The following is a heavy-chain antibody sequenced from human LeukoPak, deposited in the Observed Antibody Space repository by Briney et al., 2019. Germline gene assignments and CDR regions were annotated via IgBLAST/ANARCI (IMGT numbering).Heavy chain of an antibody. V-gene: IGHV3-23*01. CDR3: AKDGGPTVFYYFDY. Sequence: PGGSLRLSCAASGFTFSNYATSWVRRAPGKGLEWVSGISGSSGGTNYADPVKGRFTISRDNSRNTLYLQMNSLRAEDTAIYYCAKDGGPTVFYYFDYWGQGTLITVSS. CDR1: GFTFSNYA. J-gene: IGHJ4*02. D-gene: IGHD1-1*01. CDR2: ISGSSGGT.